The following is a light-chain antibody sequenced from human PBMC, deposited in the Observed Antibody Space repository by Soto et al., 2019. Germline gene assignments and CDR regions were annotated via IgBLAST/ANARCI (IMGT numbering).Light chain of an antibody. V-gene: IGKV1-39*01. CDR2: DAS. J-gene: IGKJ1*01. CDR3: QQSYSSPPT. Sequence: IRMTKSASTLSASVGDSVTITCRASQNIRNWLAWYQQKPGKAPNPLIYDASSLKSGVPSRFSGSRSGPDFTLTISSLQPEDFATYYCQQSYSSPPTSGQGTKVDIK. CDR1: QNIRNW.